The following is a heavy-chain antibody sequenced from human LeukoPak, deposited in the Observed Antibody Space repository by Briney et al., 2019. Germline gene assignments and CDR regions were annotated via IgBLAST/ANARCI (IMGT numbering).Heavy chain of an antibody. CDR3: ARVGRGYSSSWYVGYYYYMDV. CDR2: IYYSGST. V-gene: IGHV4-59*13. CDR1: GGSISSYY. D-gene: IGHD6-13*01. J-gene: IGHJ6*03. Sequence: SETLSLTCTVSGGSISSYYWSWIRQPPGKGLEWIGYIYYSGSTNYNPSLKSRVTISVDTSKNQFSLKLSSVTAADTAVYYCARVGRGYSSSWYVGYYYYMDVWGKGSTVTVSS.